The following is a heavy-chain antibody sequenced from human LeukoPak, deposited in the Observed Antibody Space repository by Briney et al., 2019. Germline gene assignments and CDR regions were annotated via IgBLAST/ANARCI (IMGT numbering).Heavy chain of an antibody. D-gene: IGHD3-10*01. CDR3: ARGLRYYGSGSYYNGGGYFDY. CDR1: GGSFSGHY. J-gene: IGHJ4*02. Sequence: SETLSLTCAVYGGSFSGHYWSWIRQPPGKGLEWIGEINHSGSTNYNPSLKSRVTISVDTSKSQFSLKLSSVTAADTAVYYCARGLRYYGSGSYYNGGGYFDYWGQGTLVTVSS. V-gene: IGHV4-34*01. CDR2: INHSGST.